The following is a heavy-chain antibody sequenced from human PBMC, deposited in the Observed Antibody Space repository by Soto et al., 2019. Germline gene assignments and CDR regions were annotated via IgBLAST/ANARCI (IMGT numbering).Heavy chain of an antibody. CDR3: ARGLKAADGTPWWFDP. CDR1: GGTFSSYT. D-gene: IGHD6-13*01. Sequence: ASVKVSCKASGGTFSSYTISWVRQAPGQGLEWMGRIIPILGIANYAQKFQGRVTITTDKSTSTAYMELSSLRSEDTAVYYCARGLKAADGTPWWFDPWGQGTLVTVSS. CDR2: IIPILGIA. V-gene: IGHV1-69*02. J-gene: IGHJ5*02.